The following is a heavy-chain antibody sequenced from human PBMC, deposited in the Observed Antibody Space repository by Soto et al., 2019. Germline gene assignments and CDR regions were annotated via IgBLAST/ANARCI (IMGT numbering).Heavy chain of an antibody. D-gene: IGHD3-3*01. CDR3: ADAIFGVVIPFDY. J-gene: IGHJ4*02. Sequence: GGSLRLSCAASGFTFSSYAMSWVRQAPGKGLEWVSAISGSGGSTYYADSVKGRFTISRDNSKNTLYLQMNSLRAEDTAVYYCADAIFGVVIPFDYWGQGTLVTVSS. CDR1: GFTFSSYA. V-gene: IGHV3-23*01. CDR2: ISGSGGST.